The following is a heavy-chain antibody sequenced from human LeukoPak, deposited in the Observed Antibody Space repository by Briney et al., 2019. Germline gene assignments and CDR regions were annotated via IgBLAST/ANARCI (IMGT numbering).Heavy chain of an antibody. CDR1: GFTFSNYG. J-gene: IGHJ5*02. CDR2: ISYDGNDK. Sequence: GGSLRLSCAASGFTFSNYGIHWVRQAPGKGLEWVAVISYDGNDKDYADSVKGRFTISRDSSKNTLYLQMNSLRAEDTAVYYCARVASPYYDFWSGLGDWFDPWGQGTLVTVSS. V-gene: IGHV3-30*03. CDR3: ARVASPYYDFWSGLGDWFDP. D-gene: IGHD3-3*01.